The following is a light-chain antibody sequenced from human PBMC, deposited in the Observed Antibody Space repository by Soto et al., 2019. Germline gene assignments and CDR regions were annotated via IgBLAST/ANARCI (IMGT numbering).Light chain of an antibody. CDR1: HDINNY. V-gene: IGKV1-33*01. CDR2: DAS. J-gene: IGKJ2*03. CDR3: QQNDNFPNS. Sequence: DIQMTQSPSSLSGSLGDRVTITCQASHDINNYLNWYQQKPGKAPKLLIYDASNLEAGVPSRFSGSGSGTDFTFTISSLQPEDIATYYCQQNDNFPNSFGQGTKLEIK.